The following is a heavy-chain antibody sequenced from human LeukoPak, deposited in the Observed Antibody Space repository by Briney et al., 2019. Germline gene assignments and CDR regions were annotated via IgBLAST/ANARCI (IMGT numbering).Heavy chain of an antibody. CDR1: GYSISSGYY. J-gene: IGHJ3*02. Sequence: PSETLSLTCAVSGYSISSGYYWGWIRQPAGKGLEWIGRIYTSGSTNYNPSLKSRVTMSVDTSKNQFSLKLSSVTAADTAVYYCAATRGFWSGYSSDAFDIWGQGTMVTVSS. D-gene: IGHD3-3*01. V-gene: IGHV4-4*07. CDR3: AATRGFWSGYSSDAFDI. CDR2: IYTSGST.